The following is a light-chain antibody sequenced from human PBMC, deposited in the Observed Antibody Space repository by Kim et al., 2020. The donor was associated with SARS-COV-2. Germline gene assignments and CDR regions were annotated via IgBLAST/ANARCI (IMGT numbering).Light chain of an antibody. V-gene: IGLV2-14*03. J-gene: IGLJ3*02. CDR2: DVS. Sequence: QSALTQPASVSGSPGQSITISCTGSSSDVGGYNSVSWYQQHPGKAPKLMIYDVSNRPSGVSNRFSGSKSANTASLTISGLQAEDEADYYCSSSTSSSTWVFGGGTQLTVL. CDR3: SSSTSSSTWV. CDR1: SSDVGGYNS.